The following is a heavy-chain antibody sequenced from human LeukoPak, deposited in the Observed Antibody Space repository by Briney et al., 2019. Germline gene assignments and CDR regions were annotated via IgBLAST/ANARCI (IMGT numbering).Heavy chain of an antibody. CDR2: TYYSGST. Sequence: SETLSLTCTVSGVSISSGDYYWSWIRQPPGKGLEWIGYTYYSGSTYYNPSLKSRVTISVDTSKNQFSLKLSSVTAADTAVYYCARPYYYDSRIDPWGQGSRVTVYS. D-gene: IGHD3-22*01. CDR3: ARPYYYDSRIDP. J-gene: IGHJ5*02. CDR1: GVSISSGDYY. V-gene: IGHV4-30-4*01.